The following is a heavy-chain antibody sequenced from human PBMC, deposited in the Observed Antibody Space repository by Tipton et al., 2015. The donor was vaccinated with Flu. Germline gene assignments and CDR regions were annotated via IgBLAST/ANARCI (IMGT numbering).Heavy chain of an antibody. V-gene: IGHV4-59*01. CDR2: IDHSGST. J-gene: IGHJ5*02. CDR3: ARETSHYTSGWDWFDP. CDR1: GGSISSYS. Sequence: TLSLTCTVSGGSISSYSWSWIRQPPGKGLEWIGQIDHSGSTKYNPSLKSRVTISVDTSKNNFSLKLTSVTAADTAIYCCARETSHYTSGWDWFDPWGRGTLVTVSS. D-gene: IGHD6-19*01.